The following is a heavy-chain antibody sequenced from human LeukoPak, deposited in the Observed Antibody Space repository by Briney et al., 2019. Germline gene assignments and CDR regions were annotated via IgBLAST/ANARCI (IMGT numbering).Heavy chain of an antibody. CDR2: INPGRDST. D-gene: IGHD6-19*01. Sequence: GASVKVSCKASGYTFSSYYIHWVRQAPEQGLEWMGTINPGRDSTSYAQKFQGGVIMTRDTSTSTVDMDLSSLRSDDTAVYYCARDVGSGTYMFDFWGQGTLVTVSS. V-gene: IGHV1-46*01. CDR3: ARDVGSGTYMFDF. J-gene: IGHJ4*02. CDR1: GYTFSSYY.